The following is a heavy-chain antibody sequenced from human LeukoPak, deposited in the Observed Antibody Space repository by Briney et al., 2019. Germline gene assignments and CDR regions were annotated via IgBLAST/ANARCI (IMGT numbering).Heavy chain of an antibody. CDR2: IDSRDNT. CDR3: ARESTPLRCAFDP. CDR1: GFTVRNDH. D-gene: IGHD5-24*01. J-gene: IGHJ5*02. V-gene: IGHV3-53*04. Sequence: PGGSLRLSCAASGFTVRNDHMSWVRQAPGKGLEWVSVIDSRDNTYHADSVKGRFTISRHTSKNTLYLQMNSLRAEDTAVYYCARESTPLRCAFDPWGPGTLVTVSS.